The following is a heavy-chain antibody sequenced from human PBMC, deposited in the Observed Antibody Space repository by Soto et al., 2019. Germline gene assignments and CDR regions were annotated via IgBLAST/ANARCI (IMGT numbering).Heavy chain of an antibody. CDR2: ISYDGSNK. Sequence: QVQLVESGGGVVQPGRSLRLSCAASGFTFSNYGLHWVRQAPGKGLEWVAVISYDGSNKYYADSVKGRFTISRDNSKNTLYLQLNSLRAEDTTVYYCARAPRDGYNNFDYWGQGTLVTVSS. V-gene: IGHV3-30-3*01. CDR1: GFTFSNYG. CDR3: ARAPRDGYNNFDY. J-gene: IGHJ4*02. D-gene: IGHD5-12*01.